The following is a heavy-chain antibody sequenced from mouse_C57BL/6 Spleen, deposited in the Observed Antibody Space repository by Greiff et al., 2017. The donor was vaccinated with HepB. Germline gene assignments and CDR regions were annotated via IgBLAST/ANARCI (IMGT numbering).Heavy chain of an antibody. CDR1: GYAFSSSW. J-gene: IGHJ4*01. CDR2: IYPGDGDT. Sequence: QVQLQQSGPELVKPGASVKISCKASGYAFSSSWMNWVKQRPGKGLEWIGRIYPGDGDTNYNGKFKGKATLTADKSSSTAYMQLSSLTSEDSAVYFCAVTTVVEGYAMDYWGQGTSVTVSS. CDR3: AVTTVVEGYAMDY. D-gene: IGHD1-1*01. V-gene: IGHV1-82*01.